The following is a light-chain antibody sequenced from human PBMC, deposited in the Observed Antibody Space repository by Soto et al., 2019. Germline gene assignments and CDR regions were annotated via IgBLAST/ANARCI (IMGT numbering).Light chain of an antibody. CDR3: QQNGRSPT. CDR2: GAS. CDR1: QSVRTSY. J-gene: IGKJ3*01. Sequence: EIVLTQSPGTLSLSPGERATLSCRASQSVRTSYFAWYQQKPGQPPRLLIYGASSRASGIPDRFSGSDSASGTDFTLFISRLEPEDCGVFYCQQNGRSPTFGPGTKVDIK. V-gene: IGKV3-20*01.